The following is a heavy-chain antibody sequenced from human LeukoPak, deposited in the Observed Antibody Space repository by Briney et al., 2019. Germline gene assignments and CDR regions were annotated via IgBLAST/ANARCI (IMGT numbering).Heavy chain of an antibody. J-gene: IGHJ1*01. V-gene: IGHV1-8*01. Sequence: ASVKVSCKASGYSFTSYDINWVRQATGQGLEWMGWMNPNSGNTGYAQKFQGRVTMTRNTSISTAYMELSSLRSEDTAVYYCARGLLYSSSFRYFQHWGQGTLVTVSS. CDR3: ARGLLYSSSFRYFQH. D-gene: IGHD6-13*01. CDR2: MNPNSGNT. CDR1: GYSFTSYD.